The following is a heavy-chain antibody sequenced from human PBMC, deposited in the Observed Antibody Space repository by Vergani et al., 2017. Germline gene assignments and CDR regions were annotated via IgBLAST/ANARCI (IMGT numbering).Heavy chain of an antibody. CDR3: AREARGYGDYVGWFDP. V-gene: IGHV4-30-2*01. CDR2: IYHSGST. CDR1: GGSISSGGYS. J-gene: IGHJ5*02. D-gene: IGHD4-17*01. Sequence: QLQLQESGSGLVKPSQTLSLTCAVSGGSISSGGYSWSWIRQPPGKGLEWIGYIYHSGSTYYNPSLKSRVTISVDRSKNQFSLKLSSVTAAATAVYYCAREARGYGDYVGWFDPGGQGTLVTVSS.